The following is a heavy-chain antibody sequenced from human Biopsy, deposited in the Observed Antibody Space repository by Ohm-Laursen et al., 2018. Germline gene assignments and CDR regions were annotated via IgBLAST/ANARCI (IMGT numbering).Heavy chain of an antibody. J-gene: IGHJ5*02. Sequence: SVKVSCKASGYDFLDFHIHWVRQVPGQGLEWIGHINPHTGVTKYAQKFLDRITMTGDTSISTAYMDLSRLTSADTGIYYCARPSGGVSTIGFDPWGQGTLVIVSS. CDR3: ARPSGGVSTIGFDP. V-gene: IGHV1-2*05. CDR1: GYDFLDFH. D-gene: IGHD5/OR15-5a*01. CDR2: INPHTGVT.